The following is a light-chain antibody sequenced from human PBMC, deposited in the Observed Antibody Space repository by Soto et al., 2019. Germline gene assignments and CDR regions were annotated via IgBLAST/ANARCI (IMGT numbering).Light chain of an antibody. CDR3: CSSAVSRSYV. CDR1: SSDIGAYNH. J-gene: IGLJ1*01. CDR2: SVS. Sequence: QSALTQPASVSGSPGQSITISCSGSSSDIGAYNHVSWFQQFPGKTPKLVIYSVSDRPSGVSYRFSGSKSGNTASLTVSGLQADDEADYYCCSSAVSRSYVFGTGTKVTVL. V-gene: IGLV2-14*01.